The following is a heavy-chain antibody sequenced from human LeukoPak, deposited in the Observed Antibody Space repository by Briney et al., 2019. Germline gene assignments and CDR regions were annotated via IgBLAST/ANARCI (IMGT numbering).Heavy chain of an antibody. J-gene: IGHJ5*02. D-gene: IGHD6-25*01. CDR2: IKQDGSEK. V-gene: IGHV3-7*01. Sequence: GGSLRLSCAASGFTFSSYWMSWVRQAPGKGLEWVANIKQDGSEKYYVDSVKGRFTISRDNAKNSLYLQINSLRAEDTAVYYCARQSGEDWFDPWGQGTLVTVSS. CDR1: GFTFSSYW. CDR3: ARQSGEDWFDP.